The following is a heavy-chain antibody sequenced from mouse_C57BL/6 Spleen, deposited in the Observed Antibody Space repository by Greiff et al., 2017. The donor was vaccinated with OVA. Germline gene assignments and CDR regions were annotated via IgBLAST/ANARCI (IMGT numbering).Heavy chain of an antibody. CDR1: GYAFSSSW. CDR3: AFYYGSSGAMDY. J-gene: IGHJ4*01. V-gene: IGHV1-82*01. Sequence: VKLMESGPELVKPGASVKISCKASGYAFSSSWMNWVKQRPGKGLEWIGRIYPGDGDTNYNGKFKGKATLTADKSSSTAYMQLSSLTSEDSAVYFCAFYYGSSGAMDYGGQGASVTVSS. CDR2: IYPGDGDT. D-gene: IGHD1-1*01.